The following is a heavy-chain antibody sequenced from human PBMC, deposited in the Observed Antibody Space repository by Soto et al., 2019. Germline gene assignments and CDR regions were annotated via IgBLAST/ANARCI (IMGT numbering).Heavy chain of an antibody. Sequence: ASVKVSCKASGDSVSNDYLHWVRQAPGQGFEWLGLISPFGGATAYAQRFKGRVTVTMDKSSTSFYLELSSLRSDDTAVYYCAKGRGGKTVANFGMDVWGQGVTVTVSS. V-gene: IGHV1-46*01. CDR2: ISPFGGAT. J-gene: IGHJ6*02. D-gene: IGHD3-16*01. CDR1: GDSVSNDY. CDR3: AKGRGGKTVANFGMDV.